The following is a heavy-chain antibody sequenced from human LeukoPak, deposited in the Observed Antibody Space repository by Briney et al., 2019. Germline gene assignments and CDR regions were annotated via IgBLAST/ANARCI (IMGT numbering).Heavy chain of an antibody. CDR1: GFTFSSYW. CDR3: ARRSAAKDAFDI. J-gene: IGHJ3*02. CDR2: INSDGGSI. D-gene: IGHD6-25*01. Sequence: PGGSLRLSCAASGFTFSSYWMHWVRQAPGKGLVWVSRINSDGGSISYTDSVKGRFTISRDNAKNTLYLQMNSLRAEDTAVYYCARRSAAKDAFDIWGQGTKVTVSS. V-gene: IGHV3-74*01.